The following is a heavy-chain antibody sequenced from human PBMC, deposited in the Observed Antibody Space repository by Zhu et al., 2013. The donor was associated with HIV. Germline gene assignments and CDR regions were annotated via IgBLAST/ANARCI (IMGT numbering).Heavy chain of an antibody. V-gene: IGHV1-46*01. D-gene: IGHD4-4*01. CDR2: INPNGGRT. CDR3: ATDPSPRYDYRKVYGMDV. J-gene: IGHJ6*02. CDR1: GYSFTNYH. Sequence: QVRLLQSGAEVKKPGASVKVSCKASGYSFTNYHIHWVRQAPGQGLEWMGIINPNGGRTSYAQKFQGRVTVTRDTSTSTVYMHLSSLTSEDTAVYYCATDPSPRYDYRKVYGMDVWGQGTTVTVSS.